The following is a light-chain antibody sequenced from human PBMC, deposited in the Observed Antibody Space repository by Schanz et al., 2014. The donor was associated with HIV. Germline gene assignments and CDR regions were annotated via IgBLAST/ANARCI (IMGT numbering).Light chain of an antibody. Sequence: DIQMTQSPSTLSASVGDRVTITCRASQSISNWLAWYQQKSGKAPKPLIFKASTLQSGVPSRFSGSGSGTEFTLTISSLQPDDFATYYCQQYDTYPYTFGQGTKL. V-gene: IGKV1-5*03. J-gene: IGKJ2*01. CDR1: QSISNW. CDR2: KAS. CDR3: QQYDTYPYT.